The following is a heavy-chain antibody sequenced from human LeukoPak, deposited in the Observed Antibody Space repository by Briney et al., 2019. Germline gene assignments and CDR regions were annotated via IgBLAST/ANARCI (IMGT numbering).Heavy chain of an antibody. V-gene: IGHV3-23*01. CDR1: GFTFRSYA. D-gene: IGHD3-10*01. J-gene: IGHJ5*02. CDR3: SKDSGAMVRGVISWFDP. Sequence: GGSLRLSCAASGFTFRSYAMSWVRQAPGKGLKWVSAISGCGDSRYYANSVKGRFTIARDKSKNTLYLQMNSLRAEDTAVYDWSKDSGAMVRGVISWFDPWGQGTLVTVSS. CDR2: ISGCGDSR.